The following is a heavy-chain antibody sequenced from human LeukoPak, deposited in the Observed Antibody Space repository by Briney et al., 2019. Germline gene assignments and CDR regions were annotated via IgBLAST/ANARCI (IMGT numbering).Heavy chain of an antibody. Sequence: GASVKVSCKASGYTFTDCYMNWVRQAPGQGLEWMGWINTKNGDTSYAHKFQGRVTMTRDTSVSTAYMEMRRLTSDDTAVYYCARGADGNWGYWGQGTLVTVSS. J-gene: IGHJ4*02. CDR2: INTKNGDT. CDR1: GYTFTDCY. D-gene: IGHD7-27*01. V-gene: IGHV1-2*02. CDR3: ARGADGNWGY.